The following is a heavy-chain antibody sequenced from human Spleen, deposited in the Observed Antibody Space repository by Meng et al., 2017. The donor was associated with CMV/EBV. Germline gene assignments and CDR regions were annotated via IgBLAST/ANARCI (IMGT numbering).Heavy chain of an antibody. D-gene: IGHD1-26*01. J-gene: IGHJ4*02. CDR3: ARDVYIVGATTPDF. V-gene: IGHV1-8*03. Sequence: ASVQVSCKASGYTFTSYDINWVRQATGAGLEGMGGMNPNSGNTGYAQKSQGRVTITRNTSISTDYMELRSVRSDDPAVYYCARDVYIVGATTPDFWGQGTLVTVSS. CDR2: MNPNSGNT. CDR1: GYTFTSYD.